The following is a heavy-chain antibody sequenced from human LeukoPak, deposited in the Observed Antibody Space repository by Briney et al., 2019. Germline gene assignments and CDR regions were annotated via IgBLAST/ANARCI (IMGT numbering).Heavy chain of an antibody. CDR3: ARGPVVTFREHFGMDV. D-gene: IGHD2-2*01. Sequence: GGSLRLSCTASGFTFGDYAMSWFRQAPGKGLEWVGLIRSKAYGGTTEYGASVKGRFTISRDDSKSIAYLQMNSLKTEDTAVHYCARGPVVTFREHFGMDVWGQGTTVTVSS. V-gene: IGHV3-49*03. CDR2: IRSKAYGGTT. CDR1: GFTFGDYA. J-gene: IGHJ6*02.